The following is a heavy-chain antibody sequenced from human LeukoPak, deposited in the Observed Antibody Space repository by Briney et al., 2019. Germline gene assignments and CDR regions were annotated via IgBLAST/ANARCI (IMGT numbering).Heavy chain of an antibody. CDR3: ARWQQLVDY. J-gene: IGHJ4*02. D-gene: IGHD6-13*01. V-gene: IGHV3-48*04. CDR2: ILSSDSPI. Sequence: GGSLRLSCVSSGFTFNNYAMNWVRQAPGKGLEWVSYILSSDSPIYYSDSVKGRFTISRDNAKNSLYLQMNSLRAEDTAMYYCARWQQLVDYWGQGTLVTVSS. CDR1: GFTFNNYA.